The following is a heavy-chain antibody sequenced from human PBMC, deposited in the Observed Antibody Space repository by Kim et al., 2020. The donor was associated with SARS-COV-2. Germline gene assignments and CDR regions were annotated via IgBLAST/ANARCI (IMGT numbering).Heavy chain of an antibody. CDR3: ARGGGQKAYSSMDV. CDR2: INHSGST. V-gene: IGHV4-34*01. J-gene: IGHJ6*02. CDR1: GGSFSGYY. Sequence: SETLSLTCAVYGGSFSGYYWSWIRQPPGKGLEWIGEINHSGSTNYNPSLKSRVTISVDTSKNQFSLKLSSVTAADTAVYYCARGGGQKAYSSMDVWGQGTTVTVSS. D-gene: IGHD2-21*01.